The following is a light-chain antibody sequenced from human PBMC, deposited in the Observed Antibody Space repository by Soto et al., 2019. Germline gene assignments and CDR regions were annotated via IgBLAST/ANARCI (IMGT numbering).Light chain of an antibody. CDR3: QQYSSGPPLT. J-gene: IGKJ4*01. CDR1: QSVGRN. Sequence: MTQSPSTLSASVGDRVTITCRASQSVGRNLAWYHQQPGQAPRLLIYDASSRATGVPARFSGSGSGTEFTLTISRLQSEDFAVYYCQQYSSGPPLTFGGGTKVDI. V-gene: IGKV3-15*01. CDR2: DAS.